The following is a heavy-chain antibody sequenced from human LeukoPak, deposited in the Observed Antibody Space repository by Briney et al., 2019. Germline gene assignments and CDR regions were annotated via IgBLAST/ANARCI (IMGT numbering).Heavy chain of an antibody. CDR2: IAGSGDET. CDR3: ARAGRNNSRHVDGMALGF. Sequence: PGGSLRLSCSTSGFSFNNYAMNWVRQAPGKGLEWVAVIAGSGDETFYADSVKDRFSISRDNFQNTLYLQMNSVRVEDTAVYYCARAGRNNSRHVDGMALGFWGQGTLVIVSS. D-gene: IGHD1-14*01. CDR1: GFSFNNYA. J-gene: IGHJ4*02. V-gene: IGHV3-23*01.